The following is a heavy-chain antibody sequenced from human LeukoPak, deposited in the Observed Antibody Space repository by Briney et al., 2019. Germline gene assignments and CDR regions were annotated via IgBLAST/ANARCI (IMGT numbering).Heavy chain of an antibody. CDR3: AEDSGSSGYYYMDV. Sequence: GGSLRLSCAASGFSFSGSAMNWVRQAPGKGLEWVSYISSSGSTIYYADSVKGRFTISRDNAKNSLYLQMNSLRAEDMALYYCAEDSGSSGYYYMDVWGKGTTVTVSS. CDR1: GFSFSGSA. CDR2: ISSSGSTI. D-gene: IGHD6-6*01. V-gene: IGHV3-48*04. J-gene: IGHJ6*03.